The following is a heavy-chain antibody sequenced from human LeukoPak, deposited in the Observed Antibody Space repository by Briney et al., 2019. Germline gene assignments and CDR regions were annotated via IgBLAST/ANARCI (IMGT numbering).Heavy chain of an antibody. CDR2: INHSGST. V-gene: IGHV4-34*01. Sequence: PSETLSLTCAVYGGSFSGYYWSWIRQPPGKGLEWIGEINHSGSTNYNPSLKSRVTLSVDTSKNQFSLKLSSVTAADTAVYYCARGLSYYYDSSGYPNWFDPWGQGTLVTVSS. CDR1: GGSFSGYY. D-gene: IGHD3-22*01. CDR3: ARGLSYYYDSSGYPNWFDP. J-gene: IGHJ5*02.